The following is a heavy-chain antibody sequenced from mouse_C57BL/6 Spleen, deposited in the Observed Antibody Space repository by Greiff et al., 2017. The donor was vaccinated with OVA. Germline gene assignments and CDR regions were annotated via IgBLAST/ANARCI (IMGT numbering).Heavy chain of an antibody. D-gene: IGHD3-2*02. J-gene: IGHJ2*01. CDR1: GYTFTSYW. CDR3: ARRMAQATPYFDY. V-gene: IGHV1-50*01. Sequence: QVQLLQPGAELVKPGASVKLSCKASGYTFTSYWMQWVKQRPGQGLEWIGEIDPSASYTNYNQKFKGKATLTVDTSSSTAYMQLSSLTSEDSAVDYGARRMAQATPYFDYWGQGTTLTVSS. CDR2: IDPSASYT.